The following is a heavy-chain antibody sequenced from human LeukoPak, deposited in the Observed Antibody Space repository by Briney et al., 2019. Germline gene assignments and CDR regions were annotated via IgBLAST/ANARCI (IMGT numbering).Heavy chain of an antibody. J-gene: IGHJ6*02. V-gene: IGHV4-59*08. CDR2: IYYRGST. Sequence: SETLSLTCTVSGGSISSYYWSWIRQPPGKGLEWIGYIYYRGSTNYNPSLKSRVTISVDTSKNQFSLKLSSVTAADTAVYYCARGRTVPYYYYGMDVWGQGTTVTVSS. CDR1: GGSISSYY. CDR3: ARGRTVPYYYYGMDV. D-gene: IGHD4-17*01.